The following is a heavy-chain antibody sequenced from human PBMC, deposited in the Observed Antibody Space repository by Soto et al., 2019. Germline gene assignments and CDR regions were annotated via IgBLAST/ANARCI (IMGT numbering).Heavy chain of an antibody. CDR3: AREWGYYYDSAL. CDR1: GFTFSDYY. D-gene: IGHD3-22*01. V-gene: IGHV3-11*01. J-gene: IGHJ4*02. Sequence: GGSLRLSCAASGFTFSDYYMSWIRQAPGKGLEWVSYISSNGSTIYYADSVKGRFTISRDNAKNSLYLQMNSLGAEDTAVYYCAREWGYYYDSALWGQGTLVTVSS. CDR2: ISSNGSTI.